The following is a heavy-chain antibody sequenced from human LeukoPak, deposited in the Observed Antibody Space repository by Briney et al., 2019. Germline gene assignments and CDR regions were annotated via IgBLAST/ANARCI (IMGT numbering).Heavy chain of an antibody. CDR3: ARDSDDAFDI. CDR1: GFIFRNYG. J-gene: IGHJ3*02. Sequence: GGSLRLSCAASGFIFRNYGMHWVRQAPGKGLEWVACIRYDGSKYADSVKGRFTISRDDSKNSLYLQMNGLRAEDTAVYYCARDSDDAFDIWGQGKMVTVSS. V-gene: IGHV3-30*02. CDR2: IRYDGS.